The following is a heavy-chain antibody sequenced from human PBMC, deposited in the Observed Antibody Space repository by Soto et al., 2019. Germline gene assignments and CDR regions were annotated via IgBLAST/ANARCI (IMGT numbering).Heavy chain of an antibody. D-gene: IGHD6-6*01. Sequence: PSETLSLTFAGYGGSFSGYYWRWIRQPPGKGLEWIGEINLSGSTNYNPSLKSRVTISVDTSNNHFSLKLSSVTAADTAVDYCARGARSSYFDYWGQGTRVTVSS. J-gene: IGHJ4*02. CDR3: ARGARSSYFDY. CDR2: INLSGST. V-gene: IGHV4-34*01. CDR1: GGSFSGYY.